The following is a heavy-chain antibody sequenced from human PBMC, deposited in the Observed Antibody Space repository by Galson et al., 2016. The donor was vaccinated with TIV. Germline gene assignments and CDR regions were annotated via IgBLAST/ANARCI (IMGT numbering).Heavy chain of an antibody. J-gene: IGHJ4*02. Sequence: SVKVSCKASGVIFRNFVITWVRQAPGQGLEWMGRITPIFGTTKYAQKFQGRVTLTADDSTSTAYMELSFLRSEDTAIYYCARVRGEFYDSSGYYDSWGQGTLVSVSS. CDR3: ARVRGEFYDSSGYYDS. CDR2: ITPIFGTT. V-gene: IGHV1-69*13. D-gene: IGHD3-22*01. CDR1: GVIFRNFV.